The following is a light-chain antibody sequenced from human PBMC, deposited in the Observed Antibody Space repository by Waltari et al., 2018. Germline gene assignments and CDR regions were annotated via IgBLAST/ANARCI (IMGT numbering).Light chain of an antibody. CDR1: SPTIRSNY. Sequence: QSVLTQPPSASGTPGQRVPISCSGRSPTIRSNYVYWYQQLPGTAPKLLIYSNNQRPSGVPDRFSGSKSGTSASLAISGLRSEDEADYYCAAWDDSLSGVVFGGGTKLTVL. CDR3: AAWDDSLSGVV. V-gene: IGLV1-47*02. J-gene: IGLJ2*01. CDR2: SNN.